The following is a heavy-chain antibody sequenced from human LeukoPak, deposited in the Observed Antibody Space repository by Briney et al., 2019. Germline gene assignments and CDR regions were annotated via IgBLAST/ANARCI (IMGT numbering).Heavy chain of an antibody. CDR3: AHSKRGGGYYINAFAV. J-gene: IGHJ3*01. CDR2: SYCGGNA. Sequence: SQTLSFTCTVSGASTSAYYWSWIRQPPGKGLEWIGYSYCGGNANYNPSLKSRVTISIDTSENQFSLRLTSVASADTAVYFCAHSKRGGGYYINAFAVWGQGALVTISS. D-gene: IGHD1-26*01. CDR1: GASTSAYY. V-gene: IGHV4-59*01.